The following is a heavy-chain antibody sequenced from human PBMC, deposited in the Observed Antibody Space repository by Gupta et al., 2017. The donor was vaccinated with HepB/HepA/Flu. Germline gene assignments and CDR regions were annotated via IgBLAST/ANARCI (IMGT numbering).Heavy chain of an antibody. Sequence: EFQLVESGGGLVQPGGSLRLPCAASGFTVSSSYMDWVRQAPGKGLEWVSVIYSGGSTHYADSVKGRFTISRDNSKNTLFLQMNSLRAEDTAVYYCASNSYAYFYGMDVWGQGTTVTVSS. V-gene: IGHV3-66*01. D-gene: IGHD5-18*01. CDR3: ASNSYAYFYGMDV. J-gene: IGHJ6*02. CDR1: GFTVSSSY. CDR2: IYSGGST.